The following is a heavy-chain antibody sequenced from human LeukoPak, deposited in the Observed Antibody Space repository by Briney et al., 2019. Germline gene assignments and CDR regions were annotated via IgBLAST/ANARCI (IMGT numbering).Heavy chain of an antibody. CDR3: ARTTEEYYGSGKFRKYYSYYYYMDV. V-gene: IGHV4-34*01. CDR1: GGSFGGYY. CDR2: IYYSGST. J-gene: IGHJ6*03. D-gene: IGHD3-10*01. Sequence: SETLSLTCAVYGGSFGGYYWSWIRQPPGKGLEWIGSIYYSGSTYYNPSLKSRVTISVDTSKNQFSLKLNSVTAADTAVYYCARTTEEYYGSGKFRKYYSYYYYMDVWGEGTTVTVSS.